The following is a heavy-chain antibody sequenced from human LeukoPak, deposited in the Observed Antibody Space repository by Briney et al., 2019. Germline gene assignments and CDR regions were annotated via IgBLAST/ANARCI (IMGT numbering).Heavy chain of an antibody. V-gene: IGHV4-39*07. D-gene: IGHD5-24*01. CDR2: IYYSGST. Sequence: SETLSLTCTVSGGSINSITNYWGWIRQPPGKGLEWIGSIYYSGSTYYNPSLKSRVTISIDTSKNQFSLKLSSVTAADTAVYYCARGEMATIEDAFDIWGQGTMVTVSS. CDR1: GGSINSITNY. CDR3: ARGEMATIEDAFDI. J-gene: IGHJ3*02.